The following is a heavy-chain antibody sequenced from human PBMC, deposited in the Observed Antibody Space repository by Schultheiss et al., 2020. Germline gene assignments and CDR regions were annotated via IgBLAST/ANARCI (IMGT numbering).Heavy chain of an antibody. Sequence: SETLSLTCTVSGGSISSSSYYWGWIRQPPGKGLEWIGSIYYSGSTYYNPSLKSRVTISVDTSKNQFSLKLSSVTAADTAVYYCARERRYGMDVWGQGTTVTVSS. J-gene: IGHJ6*02. CDR2: IYYSGST. CDR3: ARERRYGMDV. CDR1: GGSISSSSYY. V-gene: IGHV4-39*02.